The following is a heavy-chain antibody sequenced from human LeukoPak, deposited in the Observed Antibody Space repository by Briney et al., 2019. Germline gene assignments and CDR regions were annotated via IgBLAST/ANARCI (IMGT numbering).Heavy chain of an antibody. J-gene: IGHJ4*02. Sequence: AGGSLRLSCLTSGFTLSTNAMSWVRQAPGKGLKWISGISGSGASTYYADSVKGRFAISRDDSRNTLYLQMNSLRGDDTAVYYCAKDVGKWESLHFFDYWGQGTLVTVSS. CDR3: AKDVGKWESLHFFDY. CDR1: GFTLSTNA. V-gene: IGHV3-23*01. CDR2: ISGSGAST. D-gene: IGHD1-26*01.